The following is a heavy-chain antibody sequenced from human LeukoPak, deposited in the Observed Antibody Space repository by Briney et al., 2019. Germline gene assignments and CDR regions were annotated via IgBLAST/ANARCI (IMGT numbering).Heavy chain of an antibody. CDR2: INPSGGST. CDR1: GYTFTSYY. V-gene: IGHV1-46*01. CDR3: ARRAQGVLDY. J-gene: IGHJ4*02. Sequence: ASVKVSCKASGYTFTSYYMHWVRQAPGQGLEWMGIINPSGGSTIYAQKFQGRVTLTRDTSTSTVYMELSSLRSEDTAVYYCARRAQGVLDYWGQGTLVTVSS. D-gene: IGHD3-10*01.